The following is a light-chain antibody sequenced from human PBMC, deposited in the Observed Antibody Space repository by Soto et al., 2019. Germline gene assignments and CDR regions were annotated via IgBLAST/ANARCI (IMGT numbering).Light chain of an antibody. CDR1: QSVSSSY. Sequence: EIVLTQSPGTLSLSPGERATLSCRASQSVSSSYLAWYQQKPGQAPRLLIYGASSRATGIPDRFSGSGSGTDFTLTISRLEPADFAVYYCQQYGRSPPWTFGQGTKVEIK. J-gene: IGKJ1*01. V-gene: IGKV3-20*01. CDR3: QQYGRSPPWT. CDR2: GAS.